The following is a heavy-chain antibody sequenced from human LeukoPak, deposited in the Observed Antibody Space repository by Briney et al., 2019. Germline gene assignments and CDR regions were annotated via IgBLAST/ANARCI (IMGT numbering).Heavy chain of an antibody. V-gene: IGHV3-53*01. CDR3: AREDGDPYSPFDY. CDR2: ICSGGST. Sequence: GGSLRLSCAVSGFTVSSNYMTWVRQAPGKGLEWVSVICSGGSTYYTDSVKGRFTISRDNSRNTLYLQMNSLRAEDTAVYYCAREDGDPYSPFDYWGQGTLVTVSS. CDR1: GFTVSSNY. J-gene: IGHJ4*02. D-gene: IGHD2-15*01.